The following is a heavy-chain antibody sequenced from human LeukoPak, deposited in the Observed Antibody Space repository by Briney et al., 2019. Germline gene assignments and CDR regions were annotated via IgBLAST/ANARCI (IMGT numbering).Heavy chain of an antibody. D-gene: IGHD5-24*01. CDR2: ISFDGSTK. Sequence: PGGSLRLSCAASGFSFSSYGMHWVRQAPGKGLEWVASISFDGSTKYYGDSVKGRFTISRDISKNTLYLQMNSLRAEDTAVYYCARGDGYNYWEYWGQGTLVTVSS. V-gene: IGHV3-30*03. CDR1: GFSFSSYG. CDR3: ARGDGYNYWEY. J-gene: IGHJ4*02.